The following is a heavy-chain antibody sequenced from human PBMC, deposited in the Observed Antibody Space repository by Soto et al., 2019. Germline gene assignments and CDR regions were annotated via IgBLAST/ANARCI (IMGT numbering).Heavy chain of an antibody. Sequence: QVQLVQSGSEVKNPGSSVKVSCRASGGSLSSYPITWVRQAPGQGLEWMGRIIPIVGLTNYAQKFQGRVTIPGDKYTSTAYMELSSLRSDDTAVYYCARPTGGHDSGGNYMDVWGKGTTVIVSS. J-gene: IGHJ6*03. D-gene: IGHD2-8*02. CDR1: GGSLSSYP. CDR2: IIPIVGLT. V-gene: IGHV1-69*02. CDR3: ARPTGGHDSGGNYMDV.